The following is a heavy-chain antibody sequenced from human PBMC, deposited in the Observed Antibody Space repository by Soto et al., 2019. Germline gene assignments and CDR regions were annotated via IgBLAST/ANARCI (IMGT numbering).Heavy chain of an antibody. CDR1: GYSFTSYW. Sequence: GESLKISCKGSGYSFTSYWIAWVRQMPGKGLEWMGIIYPGDSDTRYSPSFQGQVTISADKSISTAYLQWSSLKASDTAMYYCASPAAAGRYDYYYGMDVWGQGTAVTVSS. D-gene: IGHD6-13*01. CDR2: IYPGDSDT. CDR3: ASPAAAGRYDYYYGMDV. J-gene: IGHJ6*02. V-gene: IGHV5-51*01.